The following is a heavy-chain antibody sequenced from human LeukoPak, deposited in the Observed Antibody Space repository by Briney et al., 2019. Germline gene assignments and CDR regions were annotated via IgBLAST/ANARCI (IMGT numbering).Heavy chain of an antibody. Sequence: GGALRLSCAASGITFTNYAMSWVRKAPGKGLEWVSSISGSGGSTYYADSVKGRFTISRDNSKNTLYLQIHSLRAEDTAVYYCAKGGWGYYFDYWGQGTLVTVSS. J-gene: IGHJ4*02. CDR2: ISGSGGST. D-gene: IGHD6-19*01. CDR3: AKGGWGYYFDY. CDR1: GITFTNYA. V-gene: IGHV3-23*01.